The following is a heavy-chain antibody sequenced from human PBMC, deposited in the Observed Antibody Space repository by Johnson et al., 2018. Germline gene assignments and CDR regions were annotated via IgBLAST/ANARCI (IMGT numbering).Heavy chain of an antibody. Sequence: VQLVESGGGLVQPGGSLRLSCAASGFTFSNYAMTWVRQAPGKGLEWVSAISGSGGSPYYADSVRGRFTISRATSKNTLYLQMNSLRAEDKALYYCARGITGTPGHYYYYYYMDVWGKGTTVTVSS. CDR3: ARGITGTPGHYYYYYYMDV. CDR2: ISGSGGSP. D-gene: IGHD1-7*01. CDR1: GFTFSNYA. V-gene: IGHV3-23*04. J-gene: IGHJ6*03.